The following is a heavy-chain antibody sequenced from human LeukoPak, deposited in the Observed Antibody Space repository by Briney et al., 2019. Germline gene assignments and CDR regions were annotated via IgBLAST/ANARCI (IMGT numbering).Heavy chain of an antibody. D-gene: IGHD6-13*01. CDR1: GGSFSGYY. J-gene: IGHJ4*02. CDR2: INHSRST. V-gene: IGHV4-34*01. CDR3: AREPIIAAAGSHFDY. Sequence: SETLSLTCAVYGGSFSGYYWSWIRQPPGKGLEWIGEINHSRSTNYNPSLKSRVTISVDTSKNQFSLKLSSVTAADTAVYYCAREPIIAAAGSHFDYWGQGTLVTVSS.